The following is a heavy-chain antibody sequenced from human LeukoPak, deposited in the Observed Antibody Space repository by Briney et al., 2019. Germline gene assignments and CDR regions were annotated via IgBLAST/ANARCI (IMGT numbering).Heavy chain of an antibody. CDR2: ISSISSDI. CDR1: GFTFSSYS. V-gene: IGHV3-21*01. Sequence: GWSLRLSCAASGFTFSSYSMKWVRQAPGKGLAWVSSISSISSDIYYADSVKGRFTISRDNAQNPLYLQMNSLRACGTAVAYCATDPFIRYFAWLLQGYFDYWGQGTLVTVSS. J-gene: IGHJ4*02. CDR3: ATDPFIRYFAWLLQGYFDY. D-gene: IGHD3-9*01.